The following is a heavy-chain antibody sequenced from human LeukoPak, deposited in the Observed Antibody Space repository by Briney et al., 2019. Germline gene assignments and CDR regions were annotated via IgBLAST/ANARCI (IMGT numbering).Heavy chain of an antibody. V-gene: IGHV3-7*01. Sequence: GGSLRLSCAASGFTFSSFWMTWVRQAPGKGLECVANMNQDGSEKYYVDSVKGRFTISRDNAKNSLYLQMNSLRAEDTAVYYCARDGQYDYWGQGTLVTVSS. J-gene: IGHJ4*02. CDR3: ARDGQYDY. CDR1: GFTFSSFW. CDR2: MNQDGSEK. D-gene: IGHD4-11*01.